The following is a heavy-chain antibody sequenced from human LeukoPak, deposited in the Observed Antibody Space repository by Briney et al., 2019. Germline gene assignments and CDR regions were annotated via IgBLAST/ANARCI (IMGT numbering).Heavy chain of an antibody. J-gene: IGHJ4*02. CDR2: ILYDGSNR. V-gene: IGHV3-30-3*01. D-gene: IGHD2-15*01. Sequence: PGGSLRLSCAASGFTFSSYTMHWVRQAPGKGLEWVAIILYDGSNRYYADSVRGRFTISRDNSKNTLYLQMNSLRTEDTAVYYCAREYCSDGSCYHGYLDYWGQGTLVTVSS. CDR3: AREYCSDGSCYHGYLDY. CDR1: GFTFSSYT.